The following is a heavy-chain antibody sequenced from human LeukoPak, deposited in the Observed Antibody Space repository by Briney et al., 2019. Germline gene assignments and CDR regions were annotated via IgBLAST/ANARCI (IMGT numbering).Heavy chain of an antibody. CDR1: GYTFTGYY. V-gene: IGHV1-2*02. CDR3: ARDRGITMVRGVINWYFDL. J-gene: IGHJ2*01. Sequence: ASVKVSCKASGYTFTGYYMHWVRQAPGQGLEWMGWINPNSGGTNYAQKFQGRVTMTRDTSISTAYMELSRLRSDDTAVYYCARDRGITMVRGVINWYFDLWGRGTLLTVSS. D-gene: IGHD3-10*01. CDR2: INPNSGGT.